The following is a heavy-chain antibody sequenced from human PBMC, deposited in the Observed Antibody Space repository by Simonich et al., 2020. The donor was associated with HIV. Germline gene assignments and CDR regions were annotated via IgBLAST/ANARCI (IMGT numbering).Heavy chain of an antibody. CDR2: MNPNSRNT. CDR1: GYTFTSYD. V-gene: IGHV1-8*03. J-gene: IGHJ6*03. D-gene: IGHD3-10*01. CDR3: ARVSYYGSGRYDRYYYMDV. Sequence: QVQLVQSGAEVKKPGASVKVSCKASGYTFTSYDINWVRQATGQGLAWMGWMNPNSRNTGYAQKFQGRVTITRNTSISTAYMELSSLRSEDTAVYYCARVSYYGSGRYDRYYYMDVWGKGTTVTVSS.